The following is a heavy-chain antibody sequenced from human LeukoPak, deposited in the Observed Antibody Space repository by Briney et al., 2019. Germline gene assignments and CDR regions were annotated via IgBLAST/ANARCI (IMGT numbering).Heavy chain of an antibody. D-gene: IGHD4-17*01. V-gene: IGHV4-38-2*02. CDR1: GYSISSGYY. CDR3: AGTTVTNFDY. J-gene: IGHJ4*02. CDR2: IYHSGST. Sequence: SETLSLTCTVSGYSISSGYYWGWIRQPPGKGLEWIGSIYHSGSTYYNPSLKGRVTISVDTSKNQFSLKLSSVTAADTAVYYCAGTTVTNFDYWGQGTLVTVSS.